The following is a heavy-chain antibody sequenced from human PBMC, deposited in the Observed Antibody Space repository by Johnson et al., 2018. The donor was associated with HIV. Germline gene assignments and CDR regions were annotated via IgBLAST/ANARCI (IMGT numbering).Heavy chain of an antibody. J-gene: IGHJ3*02. CDR1: GFTFSNYG. CDR3: AKGRSMYYYDSSGWGGAFDI. CDR2: IWYDGSNK. D-gene: IGHD3-22*01. Sequence: VQLVESGGGVVQPGRSLRLSCAASGFTFSNYGMHWVRQAPGKGLEWVAVIWYDGSNKYYADSVKGGFTISRDNSKNTLYLQMNSLRAEDTAVYYCAKGRSMYYYDSSGWGGAFDIWGQGTMVTVSS. V-gene: IGHV3-33*06.